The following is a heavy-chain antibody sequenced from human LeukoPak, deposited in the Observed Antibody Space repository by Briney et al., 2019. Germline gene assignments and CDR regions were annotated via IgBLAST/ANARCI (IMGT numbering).Heavy chain of an antibody. CDR2: INHSGST. CDR1: GGSISSGDYY. J-gene: IGHJ4*02. CDR3: AGETGTTRFDY. D-gene: IGHD1-7*01. V-gene: IGHV4-61*08. Sequence: SETLSLTCTVSGGSISSGDYYWSWIRQPPGKGLEWIGEINHSGSTNYNPSLKSRVTISVDTSKNQFSLKLSSVTAADTAVYYCAGETGTTRFDYWGQGTLVTVSS.